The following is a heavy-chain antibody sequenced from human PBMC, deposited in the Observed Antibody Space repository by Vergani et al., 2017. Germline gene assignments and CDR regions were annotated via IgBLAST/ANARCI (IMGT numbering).Heavy chain of an antibody. CDR3: AGDKITMVRGVIRKYNWFDP. Sequence: EVQLLESGGGLVQPGGSLRLSCAASGFTFSSYAMSWVRQAPGKGLEWVSAISGSGGSTYYADSVKGRFTISRDNSKNTLYLQMNSLRAEDTAVYYCAGDKITMVRGVIRKYNWFDPWGQGTLVTVSS. J-gene: IGHJ5*02. D-gene: IGHD3-10*01. V-gene: IGHV3-23*01. CDR1: GFTFSSYA. CDR2: ISGSGGST.